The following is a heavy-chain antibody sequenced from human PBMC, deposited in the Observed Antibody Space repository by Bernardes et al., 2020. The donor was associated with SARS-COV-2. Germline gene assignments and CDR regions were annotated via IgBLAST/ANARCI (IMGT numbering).Heavy chain of an antibody. D-gene: IGHD2-15*01. V-gene: IGHV4-59*01. CDR2: THYSGRT. CDR3: ARSRGDCSGGSCYSDY. CDR1: GFSINNDY. J-gene: IGHJ4*02. Sequence: SETLSLTCKVSGFSINNDYWSWIRQPPGKGLEWIGYTHYSGRTNYNPSLKSRIIISVDRSTKQFSLNLSSVTAADKAVYYCARSRGDCSGGSCYSDYWGQGTLVAVAS.